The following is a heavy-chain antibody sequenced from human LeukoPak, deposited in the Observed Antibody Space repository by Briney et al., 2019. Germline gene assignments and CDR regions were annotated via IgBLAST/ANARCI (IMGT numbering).Heavy chain of an antibody. V-gene: IGHV4-59*11. CDR3: ARGTRFDP. J-gene: IGHJ5*02. D-gene: IGHD1-7*01. CDR1: GGSISSHY. CDR2: VFYGGSD. Sequence: SETLSLTCSVSGGSISSHYWSWIRQPPGKGLESIGYVFYGGSDNNDINYNPSLKTRVTMSVDTSKNQFSLKLSPVTAADTAVYYCARGTRFDPWGQGTLVTVSS.